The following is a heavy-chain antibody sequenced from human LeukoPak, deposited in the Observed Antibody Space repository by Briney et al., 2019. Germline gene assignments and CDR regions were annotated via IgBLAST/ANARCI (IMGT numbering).Heavy chain of an antibody. J-gene: IGHJ4*02. D-gene: IGHD6-19*01. V-gene: IGHV3-23*01. CDR1: GFTFSSYA. CDR3: ARFETVAAKPSEY. CDR2: ISGSGGST. Sequence: GGSLRLSCAASGFTFSSYAMSWVRQAPGKGLEWVSAISGSGGSTYYADSVKGRFTISRDNSKNTLYLQMNSLRAEDTALYYCARFETVAAKPSEYWGQGTLVTVSS.